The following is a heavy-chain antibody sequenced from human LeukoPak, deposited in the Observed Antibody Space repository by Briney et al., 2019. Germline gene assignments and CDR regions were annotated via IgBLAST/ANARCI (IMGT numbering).Heavy chain of an antibody. CDR1: GGSFSGYY. CDR2: INHSGST. J-gene: IGHJ3*02. V-gene: IGHV4-34*01. D-gene: IGHD4-17*01. Sequence: SETLSLTCAVYGGSFSGYYWGWIRQPPGKGLEWIGEINHSGSTNYNPSLKSRVTISVDTSKNQFSLKLSSVTAADTAVYYCARILTTVTSAAFDIWGQGTMVTVSS. CDR3: ARILTTVTSAAFDI.